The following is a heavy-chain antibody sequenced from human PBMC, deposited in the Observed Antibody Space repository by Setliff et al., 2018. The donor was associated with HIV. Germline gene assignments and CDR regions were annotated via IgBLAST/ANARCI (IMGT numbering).Heavy chain of an antibody. CDR1: EGTFSSYA. CDR3: ATRPVAGNVWKAHYYGMDV. D-gene: IGHD6-19*01. Sequence: SVKVSCKAFEGTFSSYAFSWVREAPGQGLEWMGGIIPFFHSQNYAQRFQGRLTITADEFTTTAYMELGSLTPEDTAIYFCATRPVAGNVWKAHYYGMDVWGQGTTVTVSS. V-gene: IGHV1-69*13. CDR2: IIPFFHSQ. J-gene: IGHJ6*02.